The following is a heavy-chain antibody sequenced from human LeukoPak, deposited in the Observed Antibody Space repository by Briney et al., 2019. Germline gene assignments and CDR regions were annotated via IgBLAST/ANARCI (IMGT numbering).Heavy chain of an antibody. J-gene: IGHJ4*02. Sequence: SETLSLTCAVSGGSISSGGYSWSWIRQPPGKGLEWIGYIYHSGSTNYNPSLKSRVTISVDTSKNQFSLKLSSVTAADTAVYYCARVSDFWSGYLDYWGQGTLVTVSS. CDR2: IYHSGST. CDR1: GGSISSGGYS. V-gene: IGHV4-30-2*01. D-gene: IGHD3-3*01. CDR3: ARVSDFWSGYLDY.